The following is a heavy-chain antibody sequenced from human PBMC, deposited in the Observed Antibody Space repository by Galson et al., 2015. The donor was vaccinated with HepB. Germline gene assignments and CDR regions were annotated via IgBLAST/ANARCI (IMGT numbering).Heavy chain of an antibody. D-gene: IGHD1-26*01. Sequence: SLRLSCAASGFTFSSYGMHWVRQAPGKGLEWVAVISYDGSNKYYADSVKGRFTISRDNSKNTLYLQMNSLRAEDTAVYYCAKALNRWELHHWGQGTLVTVSS. J-gene: IGHJ5*02. CDR1: GFTFSSYG. V-gene: IGHV3-30*18. CDR3: AKALNRWELHH. CDR2: ISYDGSNK.